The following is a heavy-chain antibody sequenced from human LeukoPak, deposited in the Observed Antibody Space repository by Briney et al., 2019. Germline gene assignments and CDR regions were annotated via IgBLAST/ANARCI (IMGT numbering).Heavy chain of an antibody. J-gene: IGHJ4*02. V-gene: IGHV5-51*01. D-gene: IGHD3-10*01. CDR2: IYPGDSDT. Sequence: GESLKISCKGSGYSFTSYWIGWVRQMPGKGLEWMGIIYPGDSDTRYSPSFQGQVTISADKSISTAYLQWSSLKASDTAMYYCARSIFIPYYYGSGSYYRNSYYFDYWGQGTLVTVSS. CDR1: GYSFTSYW. CDR3: ARSIFIPYYYGSGSYYRNSYYFDY.